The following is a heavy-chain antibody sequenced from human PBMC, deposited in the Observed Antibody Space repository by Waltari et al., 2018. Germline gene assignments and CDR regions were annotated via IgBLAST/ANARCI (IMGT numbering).Heavy chain of an antibody. J-gene: IGHJ3*01. V-gene: IGHV1-18*01. Sequence: QGQLLQSAAEVKKPGASVTAACQASGYTFTSSGINWVRQAPGQWLEWLGWISAYNGNTHYAQKLQGRVTMTTDTSTSTAYMELRSLRSDDTAVYYCARGVYDSSRYYLHDAFDFWGQGTMVTVSS. D-gene: IGHD3-22*01. CDR2: ISAYNGNT. CDR3: ARGVYDSSRYYLHDAFDF. CDR1: GYTFTSSG.